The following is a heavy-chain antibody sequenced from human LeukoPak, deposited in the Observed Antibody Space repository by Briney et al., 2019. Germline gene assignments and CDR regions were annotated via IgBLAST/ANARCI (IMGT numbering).Heavy chain of an antibody. CDR3: AGRITIFGVVI. Sequence: PGGSLRLSCAASGFTFSSYWMSWVRQAPGKGVEGVAHIKQDGSEKYYVHSVKGRFTISRDNAKNSLYLQMNSLRAEDTAVYFCAGRITIFGVVIWGQGTLVTVSS. J-gene: IGHJ4*02. D-gene: IGHD3-3*01. CDR2: IKQDGSEK. CDR1: GFTFSSYW. V-gene: IGHV3-7*01.